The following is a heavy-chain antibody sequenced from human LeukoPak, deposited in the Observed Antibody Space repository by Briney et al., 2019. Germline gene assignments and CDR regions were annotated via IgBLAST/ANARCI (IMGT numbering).Heavy chain of an antibody. CDR3: TRGRGSYSLDH. V-gene: IGHV3-30*11. J-gene: IGHJ4*02. D-gene: IGHD1-26*01. CDR2: ISYDGNNH. Sequence: GRSLRLSCAPAGFTLSSYSMHWVRQAPGEGREWGAIISYDGNNHHYGDSVKGRFTISRDNCKHTLYLQMDTLRAEDTATSYCTRGRGSYSLDHWGRGTLVTVSS. CDR1: GFTLSSYS.